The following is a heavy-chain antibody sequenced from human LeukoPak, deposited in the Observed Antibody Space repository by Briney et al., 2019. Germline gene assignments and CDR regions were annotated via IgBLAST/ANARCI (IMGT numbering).Heavy chain of an antibody. J-gene: IGHJ4*02. CDR3: ARTITSSSDFDY. CDR2: IIPIFGTA. V-gene: IGHV1-69*13. CDR1: GGTFSSYA. D-gene: IGHD6-6*01. Sequence: SVKVPCKASGGTFSSYAISWVRQAPGQGLEWMGGIIPIFGTANYAQKFQGRVTITADESTSTAYMELSSLRSEDTAVYYCARTITSSSDFDYWGQGTLVTVSS.